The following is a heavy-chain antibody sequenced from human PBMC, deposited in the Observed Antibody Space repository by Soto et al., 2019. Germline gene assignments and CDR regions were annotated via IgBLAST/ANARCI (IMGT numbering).Heavy chain of an antibody. V-gene: IGHV4-34*01. CDR1: GGSFSGYY. D-gene: IGHD2-2*01. CDR2: VNHSGTT. J-gene: IGHJ4*02. CDR3: ARGIGYCSSINCYSSRRLRFDS. Sequence: ETLSLTCAVYGGSFSGYYWTWIRQSPEKGLEWIGEVNHSGTTYYNPSLKTRVTISVHTPKNQFYLKMSSVTAADTAVYYCARGIGYCSSINCYSSRRLRFDSWGQGTLVTVSS.